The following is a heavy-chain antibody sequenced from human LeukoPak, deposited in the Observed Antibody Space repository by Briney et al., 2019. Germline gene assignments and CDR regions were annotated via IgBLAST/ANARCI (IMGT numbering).Heavy chain of an antibody. CDR3: ARYCSSTSCYMTYAFDI. CDR1: GGSISSSNW. CDR2: IYHSGST. D-gene: IGHD2-2*02. V-gene: IGHV4-4*02. J-gene: IGHJ3*02. Sequence: PSETLSLTCAVSGGSISSSNWWSWVRQPPGKGLEWIGEIYHSGSTNYNPSLKSRVTISVDKSKNQSSLKLSSVTAADTAVYYCARYCSSTSCYMTYAFDIWGQGTMVTVSS.